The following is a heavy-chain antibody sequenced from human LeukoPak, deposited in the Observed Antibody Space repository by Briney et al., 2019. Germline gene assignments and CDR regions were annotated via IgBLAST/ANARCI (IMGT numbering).Heavy chain of an antibody. CDR2: TSYSGTT. J-gene: IGHJ4*02. Sequence: ASETLSLTCTVSGGSISSYYWSWIRQPPGKGLEWIGHTSYSGTTSYNPSLKSRVTISADTSKNQFSLKLNSVTAPDTAVYYCARHSSGSYSSLDSWGQGTLVTVSS. CDR1: GGSISSYY. V-gene: IGHV4-59*08. D-gene: IGHD1-26*01. CDR3: ARHSSGSYSSLDS.